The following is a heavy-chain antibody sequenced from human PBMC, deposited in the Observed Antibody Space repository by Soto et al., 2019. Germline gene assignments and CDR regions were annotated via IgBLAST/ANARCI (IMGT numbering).Heavy chain of an antibody. D-gene: IGHD3-3*01. Sequence: SGPTLVKPTQTLTLTCTFSGFSLSTSGVGVGWIRQPPGKALEWLALIYWDDDKRYSPSLKSRLTITKDTSKNQVVLTMTNMDPVDTATYYCAHKSDFWSGYSSDYNWFDPWGQGTLVTVSS. V-gene: IGHV2-5*02. J-gene: IGHJ5*02. CDR2: IYWDDDK. CDR3: AHKSDFWSGYSSDYNWFDP. CDR1: GFSLSTSGVG.